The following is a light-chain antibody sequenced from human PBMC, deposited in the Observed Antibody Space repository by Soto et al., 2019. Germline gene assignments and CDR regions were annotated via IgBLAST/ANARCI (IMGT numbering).Light chain of an antibody. CDR1: QSLVYNDGNIY. CDR2: KVS. CDR3: MQGTHSWT. Sequence: DVVLTQSPLSLPVTLGQPSSISCISSQSLVYNDGNIYLNWFQQRPGQSPRRLIYKVSNRDSGVPDRFSGSGSGTDFTLQISRVEAEDVGVYYCMQGTHSWTFGQGTKVDIK. V-gene: IGKV2-30*01. J-gene: IGKJ1*01.